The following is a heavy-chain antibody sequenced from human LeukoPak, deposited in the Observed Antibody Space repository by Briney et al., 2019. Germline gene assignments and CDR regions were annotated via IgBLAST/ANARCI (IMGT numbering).Heavy chain of an antibody. J-gene: IGHJ4*02. CDR3: ARVPYCSSTSCYTPYHY. CDR1: GGTFSSYA. CDR2: IIPIFGTA. Sequence: SAKVSCKASGGTFSSYAISWVRQAPGQGLEWMGGIIPIFGTANYAQKFQGRVTITADESTSTAYMELSSLRSEDTAVYYCARVPYCSSTSCYTPYHYWGQGTLVTVSS. V-gene: IGHV1-69*13. D-gene: IGHD2-2*02.